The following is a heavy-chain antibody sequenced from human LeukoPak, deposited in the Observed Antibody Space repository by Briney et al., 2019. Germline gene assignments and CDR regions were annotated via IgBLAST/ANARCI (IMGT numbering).Heavy chain of an antibody. Sequence: PGGSLRLSCAASGFTFSSYWMHWVRQAPGKGLVWVSRVNSDGTGTTYADSVEGRFTISRDSAKNTVYLQMNSLRAEDTAIYYCIRTLIVATSPYMDVWGKGTTVTVSS. J-gene: IGHJ6*03. V-gene: IGHV3-74*01. D-gene: IGHD5-12*01. CDR2: VNSDGTGT. CDR3: IRTLIVATSPYMDV. CDR1: GFTFSSYW.